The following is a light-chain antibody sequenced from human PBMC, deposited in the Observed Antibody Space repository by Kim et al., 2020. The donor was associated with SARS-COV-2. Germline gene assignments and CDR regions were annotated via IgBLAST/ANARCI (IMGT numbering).Light chain of an antibody. CDR1: PNLLPRT. Sequence: PAETATPPCRPSPNLLPRTLAWYQQKSGQAPKLLIYGTSGRASGVPVRFRASGSGTEFTLTITRLEPEDFAVFYCQQYTEPPWTFGQGTKVDIK. V-gene: IGKV3-20*01. CDR2: GTS. J-gene: IGKJ1*01. CDR3: QQYTEPPWT.